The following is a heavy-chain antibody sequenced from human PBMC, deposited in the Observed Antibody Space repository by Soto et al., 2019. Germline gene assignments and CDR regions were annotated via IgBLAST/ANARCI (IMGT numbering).Heavy chain of an antibody. Sequence: SETLSLTCTVSGGSISSSSYYWGWIRQPPGKGLEWIGSIYYSGSTYYNPSLKSRVTISVDTSKNQFSLKLSSVTAADTAAYYCARHLHYDFWSGYYDSFAWFDTWGQGNLVTVSS. CDR3: ARHLHYDFWSGYYDSFAWFDT. D-gene: IGHD3-3*01. J-gene: IGHJ5*02. CDR2: IYYSGST. CDR1: GGSISSSSYY. V-gene: IGHV4-39*01.